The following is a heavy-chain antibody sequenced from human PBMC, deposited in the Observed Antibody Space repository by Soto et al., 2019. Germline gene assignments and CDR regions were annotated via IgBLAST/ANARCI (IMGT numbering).Heavy chain of an antibody. CDR1: GFTFSSYW. V-gene: IGHV3-74*01. CDR2: INSDGSST. Sequence: HPGGSLRLSCAASGFTFSSYWMHWVRQAPGKGLVWVSRINSDGSSTSYADSVKGRFTISRDNAKNTLYLQMNSLRAEDTAVYYCARGFPYYDFWSGSNGPDYWGQGTLVTVSS. J-gene: IGHJ4*02. D-gene: IGHD3-3*01. CDR3: ARGFPYYDFWSGSNGPDY.